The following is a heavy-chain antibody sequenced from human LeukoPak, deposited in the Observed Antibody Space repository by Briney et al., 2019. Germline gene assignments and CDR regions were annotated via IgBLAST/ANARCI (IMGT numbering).Heavy chain of an antibody. CDR3: AKDGGSKSYWYFDL. Sequence: PSKSLTLSCAASRFIFSNYGMHWVRLAPGKGPEWVAVIAHDGSQTYYSDSVKGRFTISRDDSKNKLYLQMSSLRAEDTAVYFCAKDGGSKSYWYFDLWGRGTLVTVSS. V-gene: IGHV3-30*04. CDR1: RFIFSNYG. J-gene: IGHJ2*01. D-gene: IGHD1-26*01. CDR2: IAHDGSQT.